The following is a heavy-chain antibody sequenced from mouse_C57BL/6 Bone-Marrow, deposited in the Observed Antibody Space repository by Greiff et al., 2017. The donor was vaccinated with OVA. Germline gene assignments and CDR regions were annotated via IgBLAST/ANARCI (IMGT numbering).Heavy chain of an antibody. J-gene: IGHJ3*01. CDR1: GYTFTSYW. CDR2: IDPSDSYT. D-gene: IGHD1-1*01. Sequence: QVQLQQPGAELVKPGASVKLSCKASGYTFTSYWMQWVKQRPGQGLEWIGEIDPSDSYTNYNQKFKGKATLTVDTSSSTAYMQLSSLTSEDSAVYYCARVIITTGEAYWGQGTLVTVSA. V-gene: IGHV1-50*01. CDR3: ARVIITTGEAY.